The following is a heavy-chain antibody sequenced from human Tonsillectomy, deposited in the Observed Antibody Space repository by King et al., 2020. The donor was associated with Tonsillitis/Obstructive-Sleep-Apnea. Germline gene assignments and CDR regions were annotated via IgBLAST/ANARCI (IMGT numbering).Heavy chain of an antibody. CDR2: ISYDGSNK. J-gene: IGHJ4*02. Sequence: QVQLVESGGGVVQPGRSLRLSCVASGFKFSSYAMHWVRQAPGKGLEWVAFISYDGSNKYYADSMKGRFTISGDNSKNTLYLQMNSLRAEDTAVYYCARSIQGWHYFDYWGQGTLVTVSS. CDR3: ARSIQGWHYFDY. D-gene: IGHD6-19*01. CDR1: GFKFSSYA. V-gene: IGHV3-30*04.